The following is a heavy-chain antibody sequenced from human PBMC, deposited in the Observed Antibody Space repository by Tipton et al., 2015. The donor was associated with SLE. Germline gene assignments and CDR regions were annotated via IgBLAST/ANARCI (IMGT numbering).Heavy chain of an antibody. CDR3: AKGQAGIVLVVYAVS. Sequence: SLRLSCAASEFTFSKYAMTWVRQAPGKGLQWVSAISGRGGSTYYADSVKGRFTISRDNSKNTLYLQMNSLRAEDTAVYYCAKGQAGIVLVVYAVSWGQGSLVTVSS. CDR2: ISGRGGST. CDR1: EFTFSKYA. D-gene: IGHD2-8*02. J-gene: IGHJ5*02. V-gene: IGHV3-23*01.